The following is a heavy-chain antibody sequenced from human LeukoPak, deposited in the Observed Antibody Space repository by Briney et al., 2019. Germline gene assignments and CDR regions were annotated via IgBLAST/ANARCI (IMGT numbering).Heavy chain of an antibody. CDR3: ARTWPYYGSGSYYCVDY. CDR2: IYYSGST. CDR1: GGSISSYY. D-gene: IGHD3-10*01. Sequence: SETLSLTCTVSGGSISSYYWSWIRQPPGKGLEWIGYIYYSGSTNYNPSLKSRVTISVDTSKNQFSLQLNSVTPEDTAVYYCARTWPYYGSGSYYCVDYWGQGTLVTVSS. V-gene: IGHV4-59*12. J-gene: IGHJ4*02.